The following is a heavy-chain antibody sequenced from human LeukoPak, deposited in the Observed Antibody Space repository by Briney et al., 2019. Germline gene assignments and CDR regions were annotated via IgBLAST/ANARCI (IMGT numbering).Heavy chain of an antibody. D-gene: IGHD5-12*01. CDR1: GDSMATYF. CDR2: SYYNGNT. CDR3: ARLSGYDGGFDP. V-gene: IGHV4-59*08. Sequence: SETLSLTCTVSGDSMATYFWSWIRRPPGKGPEWIGFSYYNGNTDYSPSLKSRVTMSVDTSKNQLSLKLTSVTAADTAVYFCARLSGYDGGFDPWGQGTLVTVSS. J-gene: IGHJ5*02.